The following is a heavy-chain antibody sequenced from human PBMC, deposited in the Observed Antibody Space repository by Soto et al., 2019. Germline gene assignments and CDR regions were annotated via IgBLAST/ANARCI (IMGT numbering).Heavy chain of an antibody. J-gene: IGHJ5*01. CDR2: ISYDGGDF. D-gene: IGHD3-10*01. CDR3: AKDFGAWSDS. V-gene: IGHV3-30*18. CDR1: GFAFSTYG. Sequence: GGSLRLSCAASGFAFSTYGMHWVRQAPGKGLEWVALISYDGGDFYYADSVKGRFTVSRDNSKHTLSLQMDSLRVEDTAVYYCAKDFGAWSDSWGQGNLVTVSS.